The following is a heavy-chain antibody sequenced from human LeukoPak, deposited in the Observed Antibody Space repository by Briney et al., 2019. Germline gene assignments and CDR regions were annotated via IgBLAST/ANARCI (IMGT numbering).Heavy chain of an antibody. J-gene: IGHJ4*02. CDR3: ARDLGYGDLFDY. Sequence: PGGSLRLSCAASGFTFRNYAMSWVRQAPGKGLEWVANIKQDGSEKYYVDSVKGRFTISRDNAKNSLYLQMNSLRAEDTAVYYCARDLGYGDLFDYWGQGTLVTVSS. V-gene: IGHV3-7*01. D-gene: IGHD4-17*01. CDR2: IKQDGSEK. CDR1: GFTFRNYA.